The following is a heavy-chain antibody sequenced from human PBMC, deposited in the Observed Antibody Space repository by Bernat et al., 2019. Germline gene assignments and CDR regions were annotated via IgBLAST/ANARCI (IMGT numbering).Heavy chain of an antibody. J-gene: IGHJ3*02. CDR1: GGSISSVGYY. Sequence: QVQLQESGPGLVKPSQTLSLTCTVSGGSISSVGYYWSWIRQHPGKGLEWIGYIYYSGSTYYNPSLKSRVTISVDTSKNQFSLKLSSVTAADTAVYYCARELSLGDFSSTSCPGAFDIWGQGTMVTVSS. CDR2: IYYSGST. V-gene: IGHV4-31*03. D-gene: IGHD2-2*01. CDR3: ARELSLGDFSSTSCPGAFDI.